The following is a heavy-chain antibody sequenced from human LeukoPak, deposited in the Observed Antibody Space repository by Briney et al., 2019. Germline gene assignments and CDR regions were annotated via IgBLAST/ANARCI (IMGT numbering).Heavy chain of an antibody. Sequence: PSETLSLTCTVSGGSMTSSSYYWGWIRQPPGKGLEWIGSIYYRGSTYYNPSLRSRITMSLDTSKSQFSLKLSSVTAADTAVYYCARTSGSYAFDIWGQGTMVTVSS. CDR2: IYYRGST. V-gene: IGHV4-39*07. D-gene: IGHD6-25*01. CDR3: ARTSGSYAFDI. J-gene: IGHJ3*02. CDR1: GGSMTSSSYY.